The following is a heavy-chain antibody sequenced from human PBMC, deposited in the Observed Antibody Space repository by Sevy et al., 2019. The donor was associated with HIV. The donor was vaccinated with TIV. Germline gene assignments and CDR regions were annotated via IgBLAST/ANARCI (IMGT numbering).Heavy chain of an antibody. Sequence: GGSLRLSCTASGFTFSSAWMSWVRQAPGKGLEWVGRIKSEFDGGAIDYAEPVKGRFTISRKDSKNTVYLKMNSLKTEETDVYYCITDPAYRGYDEEVINYYFYGMDVWGQGTTVTVSS. V-gene: IGHV3-15*01. CDR1: GFTFSSAW. D-gene: IGHD5-12*01. CDR3: ITDPAYRGYDEEVINYYFYGMDV. J-gene: IGHJ6*02. CDR2: IKSEFDGGAI.